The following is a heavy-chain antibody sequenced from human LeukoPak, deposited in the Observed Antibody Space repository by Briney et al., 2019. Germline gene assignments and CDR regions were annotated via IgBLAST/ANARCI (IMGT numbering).Heavy chain of an antibody. D-gene: IGHD2/OR15-2a*01. J-gene: IGHJ4*02. CDR2: INSDGSSI. CDR3: AKERAFGTWLGDY. Sequence: GGSLRLSCAASGFTLSSYWMHWVRQAPGKGLVWVSRINSDGSSIDHADSVKGRFTISRDNSKNTLYLQTNSLRAEDTAVYYCAKERAFGTWLGDYWGQGTLVTVSS. V-gene: IGHV3-74*01. CDR1: GFTLSSYW.